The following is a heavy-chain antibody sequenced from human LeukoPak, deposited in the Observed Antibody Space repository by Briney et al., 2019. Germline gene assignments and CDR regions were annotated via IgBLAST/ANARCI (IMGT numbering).Heavy chain of an antibody. CDR3: AKDRRAGSYDY. V-gene: IGHV3-23*01. CDR1: GFTISRNG. D-gene: IGHD3-10*01. J-gene: IGHJ4*02. Sequence: GGSLRLSCAASGFTISRNGMTWVRQAPGKGLEWVSAISGSGGNTYYADSVKGRFTISRDNSKNTLYLQMNSLRAEDTAVYYCAKDRRAGSYDYWGQGTLVTVSS. CDR2: ISGSGGNT.